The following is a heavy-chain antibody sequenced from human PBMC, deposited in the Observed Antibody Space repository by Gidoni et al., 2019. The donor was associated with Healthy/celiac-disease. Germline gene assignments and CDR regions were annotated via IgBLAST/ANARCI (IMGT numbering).Heavy chain of an antibody. Sequence: QVTLKESGPVLVKPTETLTLTCTVSGFSLSNAKVGVSWIRQPPGKALEWLAHIFSNDEKSYSTSLKSRLTISKDTSKSQVVLTMTNMDPVDTATYYCARMRGYYGSGSYVSQRLNFDFWGQGTLVTVSS. J-gene: IGHJ4*02. V-gene: IGHV2-26*01. CDR2: IFSNDEK. D-gene: IGHD3-10*01. CDR1: GFSLSNAKVG. CDR3: ARMRGYYGSGSYVSQRLNFDF.